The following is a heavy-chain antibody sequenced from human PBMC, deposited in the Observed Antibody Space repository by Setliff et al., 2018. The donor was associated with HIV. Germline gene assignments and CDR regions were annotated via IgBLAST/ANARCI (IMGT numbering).Heavy chain of an antibody. D-gene: IGHD2-15*01. CDR1: GGSFSGYH. Sequence: SETLSLTCAVYGGSFSGYHWNWIRQPPGKGLEWIGEINHSGRANYNPSLKSRVTISVDTSKNQFSLKLRSVTAADTAMYYCARVSITYWYSIPTFYYYYMDVWGKGTKVTVSS. V-gene: IGHV4-34*01. CDR2: INHSGRA. J-gene: IGHJ6*03. CDR3: ARVSITYWYSIPTFYYYYMDV.